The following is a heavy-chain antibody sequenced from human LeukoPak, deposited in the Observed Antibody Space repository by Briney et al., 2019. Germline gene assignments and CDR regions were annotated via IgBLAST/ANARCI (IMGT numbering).Heavy chain of an antibody. Sequence: EASVTVSCTASGGTFSSYAISWVRQAPGQGLEWMGGIIPIFGTANYAQKFQGRVTITADESTSTAYMELSSPRSEDTAVYYCARERFLEWLSQYYYYGMDVWGQGTTVTVSS. V-gene: IGHV1-69*13. J-gene: IGHJ6*02. CDR3: ARERFLEWLSQYYYYGMDV. CDR1: GGTFSSYA. D-gene: IGHD3-3*01. CDR2: IIPIFGTA.